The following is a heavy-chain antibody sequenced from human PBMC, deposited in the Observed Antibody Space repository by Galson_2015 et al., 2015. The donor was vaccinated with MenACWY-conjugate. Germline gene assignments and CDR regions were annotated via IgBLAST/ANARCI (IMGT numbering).Heavy chain of an antibody. Sequence: SLRLSCAASGFTFNNYWMHWVRQPPGKGLEWISYIKADGSFSNYADSAKGRFTISTDNAKNMVYLQMDGLGDEDTAVYFCARDNNWPFDSWGQGTLVTVSS. CDR2: IKADGSFS. D-gene: IGHD1-1*01. J-gene: IGHJ4*02. CDR3: ARDNNWPFDS. CDR1: GFTFNNYW. V-gene: IGHV3-74*01.